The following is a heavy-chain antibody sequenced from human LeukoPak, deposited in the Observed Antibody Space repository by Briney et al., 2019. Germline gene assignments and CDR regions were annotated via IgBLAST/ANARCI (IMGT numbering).Heavy chain of an antibody. CDR3: ARGLGIAAAGTYNWFDP. Sequence: SEPLSLTCAVSGGSFSGYYWSWIRQPPGKGLEWIGEINHSGSTNYNPSLKSRVTISVDTSENQFSLKLSSVTAADTAVYYCARGLGIAAAGTYNWFDPWGQGTLVTVSS. CDR2: INHSGST. J-gene: IGHJ5*02. CDR1: GGSFSGYY. V-gene: IGHV4-34*01. D-gene: IGHD6-13*01.